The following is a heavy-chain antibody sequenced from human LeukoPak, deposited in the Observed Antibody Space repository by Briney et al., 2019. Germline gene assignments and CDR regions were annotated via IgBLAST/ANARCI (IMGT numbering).Heavy chain of an antibody. CDR2: IIPIFGTA. J-gene: IGHJ6*04. CDR3: ARDRVRFITMVRGGYYYGMDV. CDR1: GGTFSSYA. Sequence: GASVKVSCKASGGTFSSYAISWVRQAPGQGLEWMGGIIPIFGTANYAQKFQGRVTITADESTSTAYMELSSRRSEDTAVYYCARDRVRFITMVRGGYYYGMDVWGKGTTVTVSS. V-gene: IGHV1-69*13. D-gene: IGHD3-10*01.